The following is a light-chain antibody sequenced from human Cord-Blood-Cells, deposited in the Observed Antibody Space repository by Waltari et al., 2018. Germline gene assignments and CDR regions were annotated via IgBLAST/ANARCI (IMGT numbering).Light chain of an antibody. CDR1: QSISSW. J-gene: IGKJ2*02. V-gene: IGKV1-5*01. CDR3: QQYNSYYECT. CDR2: DAS. Sequence: DIHITHSPSTLSASGGARVTIPCRPSQSISSWLSWYQQNPGKAPKLLINDASCLESVVPLRFSGSGSGTEFPLTFSSLQSDDWGTYYCQQYNSYYECTFGQGAKLEIK.